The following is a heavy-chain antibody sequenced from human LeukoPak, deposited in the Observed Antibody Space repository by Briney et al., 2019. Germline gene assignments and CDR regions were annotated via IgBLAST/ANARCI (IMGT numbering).Heavy chain of an antibody. Sequence: SETLSPTCTVAVGSISRYYWSWIRQPPGKGLGWIGYIYYTGTTSYNPSLKSRVTISVDTSKKQLSLKRSSVTAADTAVYYCARLPLRSHFAYWGQGTLVTVSS. CDR1: VGSISRYY. J-gene: IGHJ4*02. CDR3: ARLPLRSHFAY. V-gene: IGHV4-59*08. CDR2: IYYTGTT.